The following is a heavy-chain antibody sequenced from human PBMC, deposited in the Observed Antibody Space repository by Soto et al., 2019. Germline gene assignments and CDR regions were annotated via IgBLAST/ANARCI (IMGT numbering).Heavy chain of an antibody. Sequence: GGSLRLSCAASRLTFSSYAMTWVRQAPGKGLEWVSTISASGGSTYYADSVKGRFTISRDNSKNTLYLQMNSLRAEDTAIYYCAKGQVTADSWGQGTLVTVSS. CDR2: ISASGGST. J-gene: IGHJ4*02. CDR1: RLTFSSYA. CDR3: AKGQVTADS. D-gene: IGHD4-4*01. V-gene: IGHV3-23*01.